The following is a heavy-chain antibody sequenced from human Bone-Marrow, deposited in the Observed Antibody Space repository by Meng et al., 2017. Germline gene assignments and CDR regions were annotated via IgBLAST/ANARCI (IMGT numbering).Heavy chain of an antibody. V-gene: IGHV1-2*06. CDR1: GYTFTAYY. CDR3: ARDENISLGKLFGDY. CDR2: INPDTGDT. Sequence: QGQLWQSGAEVKKPGASVKVSCKPSGYTFTAYYIHWVRQAPGQGLEWMGHINPDTGDTLYAQKFQGRVSMTGDTSISAAYVELSGLRSDDTAVYYCARDENISLGKLFGDYWGQGTLVTVSS. D-gene: IGHD2-21*01. J-gene: IGHJ4*02.